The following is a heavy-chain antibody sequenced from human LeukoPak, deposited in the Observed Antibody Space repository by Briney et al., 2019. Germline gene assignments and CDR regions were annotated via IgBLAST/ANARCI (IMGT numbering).Heavy chain of an antibody. CDR3: ASPIVVVPAAMKAYDY. CDR2: ITSDGSGT. CDR1: GFIFSDFY. J-gene: IGHJ4*02. D-gene: IGHD2-2*01. Sequence: GGSLRLSCEASGFIFSDFYMLWFRQSPGTGLVSVSRITSDGSGTTYADSVKGRFTISRDNAKNSLYLQMNSLRAEDTAVYYCASPIVVVPAAMKAYDYWGQGTLVTVSS. V-gene: IGHV3-74*01.